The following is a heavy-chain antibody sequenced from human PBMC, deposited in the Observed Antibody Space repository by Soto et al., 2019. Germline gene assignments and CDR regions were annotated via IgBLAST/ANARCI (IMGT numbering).Heavy chain of an antibody. Sequence: QLQLQESGSGLGKPSQTLSLTCAVSGGSISSGGYSWSWIRQPPGKGLEWIGYIYSSGHIYYNPSLTSRVTISVDRAKHKFSLELSSVTAADTAVYYCARIPAPWGQGTLVTVSS. CDR2: IYSSGHI. D-gene: IGHD2-21*01. J-gene: IGHJ5*02. V-gene: IGHV4-30-2*01. CDR1: GGSISSGGYS. CDR3: ARIPAP.